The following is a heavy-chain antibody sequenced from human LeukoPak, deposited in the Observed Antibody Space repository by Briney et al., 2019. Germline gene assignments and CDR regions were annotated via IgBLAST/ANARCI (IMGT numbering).Heavy chain of an antibody. CDR1: GYTFTSHG. Sequence: ASVKVSCKASGYTFTSHGISWVRQAPGQGLEWMGWISAYNGNTNYAQKLQGRVTMTTDTSTSTAYMELRSLRSDDTAVYYCARGDYGDSIGYFDLWGRGTLVTVSS. D-gene: IGHD4-17*01. CDR2: ISAYNGNT. CDR3: ARGDYGDSIGYFDL. V-gene: IGHV1-18*01. J-gene: IGHJ2*01.